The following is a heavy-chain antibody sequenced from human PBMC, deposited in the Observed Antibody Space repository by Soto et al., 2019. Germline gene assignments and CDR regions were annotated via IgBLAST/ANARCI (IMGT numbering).Heavy chain of an antibody. V-gene: IGHV1-69*12. Sequence: QVQLVQSGAEVKKPGSSVKVSCKASGGTFSSYAISWVRQAPGQGLEWMGGIIPIFGTANYAQKFQGRVTITADQSTSTAYMELSCLRSEDTAVYYCASEGYCISTSCLNWFDPWGQGTLVTVSS. J-gene: IGHJ5*02. CDR3: ASEGYCISTSCLNWFDP. CDR1: GGTFSSYA. CDR2: IIPIFGTA. D-gene: IGHD2-2*01.